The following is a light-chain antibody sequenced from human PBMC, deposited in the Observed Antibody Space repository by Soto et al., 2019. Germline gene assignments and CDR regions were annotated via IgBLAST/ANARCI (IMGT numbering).Light chain of an antibody. CDR2: DAS. Sequence: EIVMTQSPATLSVSPGARATLSCRASQSVSSYLACYQQKPVQAPRLLIQDASTRATGFPVRFSGSGSGTEFTLTISSLRSEDVAVYYCQQYNKWPRTFGQGTKVDIK. CDR3: QQYNKWPRT. CDR1: QSVSSY. J-gene: IGKJ1*01. V-gene: IGKV3-15*01.